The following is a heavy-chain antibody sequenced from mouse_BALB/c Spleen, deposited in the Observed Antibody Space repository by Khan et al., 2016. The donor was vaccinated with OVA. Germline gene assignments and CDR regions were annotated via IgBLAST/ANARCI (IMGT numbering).Heavy chain of an antibody. J-gene: IGHJ2*01. Sequence: EVELVESGGGLVKPGGSLKLSCAASGFTFNNYAMSWVRQTPEKRLEWVATVSSCGSYTYYPDNVKGRFTISRDTAASTLYLQMSSLRSEDTAMYYCARQGGIYDGPFDYWAKAPLSQSP. V-gene: IGHV5-9-3*01. CDR1: GFTFNNYA. CDR2: VSSCGSYT. CDR3: ARQGGIYDGPFDY. D-gene: IGHD2-3*01.